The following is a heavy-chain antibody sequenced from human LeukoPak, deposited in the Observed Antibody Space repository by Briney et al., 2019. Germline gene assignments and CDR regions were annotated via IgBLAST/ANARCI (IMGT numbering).Heavy chain of an antibody. CDR3: ARGPSRGSCSTTNCYFDF. CDR1: GGSIINYY. CDR2: IYYSGST. D-gene: IGHD2-2*01. V-gene: IGHV4-59*01. Sequence: SETLSLTCSVSGGSIINYYWSWIRQSPGKGLEWIGYIYYSGSTNYNPSLKSRVTISVDMSKNQVSLKLNSVTAADTAVYFCARGPSRGSCSTTNCYFDFWGQGSLVTVSS. J-gene: IGHJ4*02.